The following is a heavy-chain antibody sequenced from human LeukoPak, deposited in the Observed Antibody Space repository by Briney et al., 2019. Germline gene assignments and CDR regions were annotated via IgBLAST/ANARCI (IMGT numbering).Heavy chain of an antibody. CDR2: INHSGNT. CDR3: ARGKVTRDWYFDL. CDR1: GGSFSDFH. V-gene: IGHV4-34*01. J-gene: IGHJ2*01. Sequence: SETLSLTCTVYGGSFSDFHWSWIRLPPGKGQQWIGEINHSGNTNYNPSLKSRVTISIDTSKNQFSLKLSSVAAADTAVYYCARGKVTRDWYFDLWGRGTLVTVSS. D-gene: IGHD4-17*01.